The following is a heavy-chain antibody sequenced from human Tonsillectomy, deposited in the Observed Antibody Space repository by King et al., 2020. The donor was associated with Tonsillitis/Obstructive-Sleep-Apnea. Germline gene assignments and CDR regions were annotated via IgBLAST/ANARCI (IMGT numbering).Heavy chain of an antibody. V-gene: IGHV3-30*04. CDR2: MSYDGSSE. D-gene: IGHD2-2*02. CDR1: GFTFSSYA. Sequence: VQLVESGGGVVQPGTSLRLSCSASGFTFSSYAMHWVRQAPGKGLEWVAVMSYDGSSEYYADSVKGRFTISRDNSKNSLYLQMNSLRAEDTAVYYCARAPTYCSSTTCYSYYYFYMDVWGKGTTVPVSS. CDR3: ARAPTYCSSTTCYSYYYFYMDV. J-gene: IGHJ6*03.